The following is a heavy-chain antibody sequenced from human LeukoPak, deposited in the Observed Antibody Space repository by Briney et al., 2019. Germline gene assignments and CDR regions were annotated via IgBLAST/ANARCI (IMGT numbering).Heavy chain of an antibody. J-gene: IGHJ4*02. V-gene: IGHV3-23*01. D-gene: IGHD3-10*01. CDR3: AKGSGNGYGSGPFDY. CDR2: ISTDAGET. Sequence: GGSLRLPCAASALTFSNSGMSWVRQAPEKGLEWVSVISTDAGETHYADSVKGRFTISRDNSKNTVSLQMSSLRAEDTALYYCAKGSGNGYGSGPFDYWGQGTLVTVSS. CDR1: ALTFSNSG.